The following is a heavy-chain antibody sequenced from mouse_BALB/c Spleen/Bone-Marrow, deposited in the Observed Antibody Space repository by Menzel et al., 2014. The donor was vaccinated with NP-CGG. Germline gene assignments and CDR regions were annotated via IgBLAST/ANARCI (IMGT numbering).Heavy chain of an antibody. CDR1: GYTFTSYT. D-gene: IGHD2-10*02. CDR2: INPSSGYT. J-gene: IGHJ4*01. Sequence: QVQLQQSGAELARPGASVKMSCKASGYTFTSYTMHWVKQRPGPGLEWIGYINPSSGYTNYNQKFKDKATLTADKSSSTAYMQLSNLTSEDSAVYYCAYGNYGYAMDYWGQGTSVTVSS. V-gene: IGHV1-4*01. CDR3: AYGNYGYAMDY.